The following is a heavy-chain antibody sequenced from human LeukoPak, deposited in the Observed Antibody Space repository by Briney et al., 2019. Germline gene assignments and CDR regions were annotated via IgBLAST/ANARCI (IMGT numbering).Heavy chain of an antibody. D-gene: IGHD6-13*01. J-gene: IGHJ4*02. CDR1: GFTFSSYA. Sequence: GGSLRLSCAASGFTFSSYAMSWVRQAPGKGLEWVSYISSSGSTIYYADSVKGRLTISRDNAKNSLYLQMNSLRAEDTAVYYCATLNAAVYPGGWGQGTLVTVSS. CDR3: ATLNAAVYPGG. V-gene: IGHV3-48*04. CDR2: ISSSGSTI.